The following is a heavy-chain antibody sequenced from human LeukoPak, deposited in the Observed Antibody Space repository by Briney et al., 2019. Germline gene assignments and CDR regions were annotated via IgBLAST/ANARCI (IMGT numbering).Heavy chain of an antibody. Sequence: EGSLRLSCAASGFTFSSYAMSWVRQAPGKGLEWVSAISGSGGSTYYADSVKGRFTISRDNSRNTLYLQMNSLRAEDTAVYYCAKASSWYLLDYWGQGTLVTVSS. V-gene: IGHV3-23*01. CDR2: ISGSGGST. D-gene: IGHD6-13*01. CDR1: GFTFSSYA. J-gene: IGHJ4*02. CDR3: AKASSWYLLDY.